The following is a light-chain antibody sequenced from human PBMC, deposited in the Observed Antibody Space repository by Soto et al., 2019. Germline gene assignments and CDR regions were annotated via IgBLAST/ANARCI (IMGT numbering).Light chain of an antibody. Sequence: SARTKPPPGSGSLGGSSPSSSPEPRSDVGGYNYVSWYQQHPGKAPKLMIYAVTDRPSGVSSRFSGSKSGNTASLTISGLQAEDEADYYCSSYTSSSTLFGTGTKVTVL. CDR3: SSYTSSSTL. CDR2: AVT. V-gene: IGLV2-14*01. J-gene: IGLJ1*01. CDR1: RSDVGGYNY.